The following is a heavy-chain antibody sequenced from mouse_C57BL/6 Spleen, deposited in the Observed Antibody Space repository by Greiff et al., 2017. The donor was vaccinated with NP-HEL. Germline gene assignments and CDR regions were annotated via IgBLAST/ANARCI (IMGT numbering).Heavy chain of an antibody. CDR2: IDPSDSYT. J-gene: IGHJ2*01. CDR3: ARYYGSSLPYFDY. V-gene: IGHV1-69*01. Sequence: QVQLKQPGAELVMPGASVKLSCKASGYTFTSYWMHWVKQRPGQGLEWIGEIDPSDSYTNYNQKFKGKSTLTVDKSSSTAYMQLSSLTSEDSAVYYCARYYGSSLPYFDYWGQGTTLTVSS. D-gene: IGHD1-1*01. CDR1: GYTFTSYW.